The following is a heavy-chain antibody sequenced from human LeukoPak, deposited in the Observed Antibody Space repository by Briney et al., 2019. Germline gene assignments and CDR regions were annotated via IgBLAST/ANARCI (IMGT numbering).Heavy chain of an antibody. CDR1: GFTFSNYG. D-gene: IGHD6-25*01. J-gene: IGHJ4*02. CDR2: IWYDESNK. Sequence: GGSLRLSCAASGFTFSNYGMHWVRQAPGKGLEWVAVIWYDESNKYYADSVKGRFTISRDNSKNTLYLQMNSLRAEDTAVYYRARDSSSGVRYFDYWGQGTLVTVSS. CDR3: ARDSSSGVRYFDY. V-gene: IGHV3-33*01.